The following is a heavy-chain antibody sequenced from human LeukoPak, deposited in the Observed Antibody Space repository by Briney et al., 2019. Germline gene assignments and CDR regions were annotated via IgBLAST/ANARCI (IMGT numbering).Heavy chain of an antibody. CDR1: GGSFSSYA. CDR2: IIPIFGTA. D-gene: IGHD3-3*01. Sequence: SVKVSCKASGGSFSSYAIRWVREAPGQGLEWMGRIIPIFGTANYAQTFHGRVTTTTDESSSTAYMELSSLRSQDTGVYYCAREVWSGYYDYFDYWGQGTLVTVSS. J-gene: IGHJ4*02. V-gene: IGHV1-69*05. CDR3: AREVWSGYYDYFDY.